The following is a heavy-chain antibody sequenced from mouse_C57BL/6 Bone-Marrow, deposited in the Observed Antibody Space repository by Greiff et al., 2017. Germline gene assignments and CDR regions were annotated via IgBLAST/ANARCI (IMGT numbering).Heavy chain of an antibody. CDR2: SSSGGSYT. Sequence: EVMLVESGGDLVKPGGSLKLSCAASGFTFSSYGMSWVRQPPDTRLEWVATSSSGGSYTYYPDSVKGRFTISRDNAKNTLYLQMSSLKSEETAMYYCTRRDTTVVSRYFDVWSTGTTVTVSS. V-gene: IGHV5-6*02. J-gene: IGHJ1*03. D-gene: IGHD1-1*01. CDR1: GFTFSSYG. CDR3: TRRDTTVVSRYFDV.